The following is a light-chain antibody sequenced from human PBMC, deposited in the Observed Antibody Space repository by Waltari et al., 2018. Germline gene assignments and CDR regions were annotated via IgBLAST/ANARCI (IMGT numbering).Light chain of an antibody. J-gene: IGLJ2*01. CDR3: AAWDDSLSVL. Sequence: QSVLTQPPSASGTPGQRVTLSCSGSSSHIGSNYVYWYQQLPGTAPNLLIYRNNQRPSGVPDRFSGSKSGTSASLAISGLRSEDEADYYCAAWDDSLSVLFGGGTKLTVL. V-gene: IGLV1-47*01. CDR1: SSHIGSNY. CDR2: RNN.